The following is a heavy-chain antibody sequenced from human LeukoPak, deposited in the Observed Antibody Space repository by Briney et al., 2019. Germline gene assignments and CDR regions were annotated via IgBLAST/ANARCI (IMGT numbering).Heavy chain of an antibody. CDR1: GFTFSSYS. J-gene: IGHJ4*02. D-gene: IGHD6-13*01. CDR2: ISSSSSYI. V-gene: IGHV3-21*01. Sequence: GGSLRRSCAASGFTFSSYSMNWVRQAPGKGLEWVSSISSSSSYIYYADSVKGRFTISRDNAKNSLYLQMNSLRAEDTAVYYCARDLGIAAGGYWGQGTLVTVSS. CDR3: ARDLGIAAGGY.